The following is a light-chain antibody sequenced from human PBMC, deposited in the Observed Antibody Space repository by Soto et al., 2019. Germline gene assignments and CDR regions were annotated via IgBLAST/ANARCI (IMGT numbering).Light chain of an antibody. J-gene: IGKJ5*01. V-gene: IGKV3-11*01. CDR1: QSVSSY. CDR3: QQRSNWPPIT. CDR2: DAS. Sequence: EIVLTQSPATLSLSPGERATLSCRASQSVSSYLAWYQQKPGQVPRLLIYDASNRATGIPARFSGSGSGTDFTLTISGLEAEDFAVYYCQQRSNWPPITFGQGTRLEIK.